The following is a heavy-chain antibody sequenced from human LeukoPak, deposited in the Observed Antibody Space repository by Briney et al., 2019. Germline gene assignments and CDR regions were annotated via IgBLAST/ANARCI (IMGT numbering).Heavy chain of an antibody. Sequence: GGSLRLSCAASGFTFSDYYMSWIRQAPGKGPEWVSYISSSGSTIYYADSVKGRFTISRDNAKNSLYLQMNSLRAEDTAVYYCARDRRYIAAAGSYYYGMDVWGQGTTVTVSS. CDR1: GFTFSDYY. J-gene: IGHJ6*02. CDR2: ISSSGSTI. D-gene: IGHD6-13*01. CDR3: ARDRRYIAAAGSYYYGMDV. V-gene: IGHV3-11*01.